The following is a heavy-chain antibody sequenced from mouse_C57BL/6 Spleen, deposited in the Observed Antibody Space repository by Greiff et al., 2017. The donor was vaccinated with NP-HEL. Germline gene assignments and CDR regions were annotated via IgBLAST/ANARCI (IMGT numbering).Heavy chain of an antibody. CDR1: GYTFTDYY. CDR2: INPNNGGT. V-gene: IGHV1-26*01. Sequence: VQLKESGPELVKPGASVKISCKASGYTFTDYYMNWVKQSHGKSLEWIGDINPNNGGTSYNQKFKGKATLTVDKSSSTAYMELRSLTSEDSAVYYCARSGIYDGYYFDYWGQGTTLTVSS. D-gene: IGHD2-3*01. J-gene: IGHJ2*01. CDR3: ARSGIYDGYYFDY.